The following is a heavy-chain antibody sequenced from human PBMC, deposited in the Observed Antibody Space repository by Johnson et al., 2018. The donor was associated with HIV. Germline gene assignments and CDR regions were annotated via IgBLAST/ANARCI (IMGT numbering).Heavy chain of an antibody. CDR2: ISGSGSII. D-gene: IGHD3-16*01. CDR1: GFTFSDHY. V-gene: IGHV3-11*04. Sequence: QVQLVESGGGLVQPGGSLRLSCAVSGFTFSDHYMSWIRQTPGKGLQWVSYISGSGSIIYSTDSVQGRFTISRDNVKNSLYLQMDSLRPEDTAVYYCARSRHGGIQPSDAFDVWGQGTMVTVSS. J-gene: IGHJ3*01. CDR3: ARSRHGGIQPSDAFDV.